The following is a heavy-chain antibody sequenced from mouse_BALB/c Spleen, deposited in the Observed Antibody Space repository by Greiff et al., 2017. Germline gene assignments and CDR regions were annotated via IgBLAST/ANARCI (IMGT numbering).Heavy chain of an antibody. J-gene: IGHJ4*01. CDR3: ARKNYYYGSSYFYAMDY. CDR2: ILPGSGST. V-gene: IGHV1-9*01. CDR1: GYTFSSYW. D-gene: IGHD1-1*01. Sequence: QVQLKQSGAELMKPGASVKISCKATGYTFSSYWIEWVKQRPGHGLEWIGEILPGSGSTNYNEKFKGKATFTADTSSNTAYMQLSSLTSEDSAVYYCARKNYYYGSSYFYAMDYWGQGTSVTVSS.